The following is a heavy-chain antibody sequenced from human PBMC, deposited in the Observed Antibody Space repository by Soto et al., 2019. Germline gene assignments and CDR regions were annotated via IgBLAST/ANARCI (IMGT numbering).Heavy chain of an antibody. CDR2: ISGSGGST. CDR1: GFTFSIYA. Sequence: GVSMRLSSSASGFTFSIYAMSWVRQAPGKGLEWVSAISGSGGSTYYADSVKGRFTISRDNSKNTLFLQMNSLRVEDTAVYYCARGEPHHYFDYWGQGTLVTVSS. J-gene: IGHJ4*02. CDR3: ARGEPHHYFDY. D-gene: IGHD3-16*01. V-gene: IGHV3-23*01.